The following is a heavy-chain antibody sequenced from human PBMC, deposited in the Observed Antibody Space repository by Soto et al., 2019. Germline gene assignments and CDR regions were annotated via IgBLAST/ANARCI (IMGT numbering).Heavy chain of an antibody. CDR1: GFNFSDHY. J-gene: IGHJ4*02. V-gene: IGHV3-11*06. Sequence: GGSLRLSCAASGFNFSDHYMNWIRQAPGKGLEWGSYISGSSRYTNFADSVKGRFTISRDNANNSLYLQMNSLRAEDTAVYYCARHTSGWHYYDYWGQGTPVTVSS. D-gene: IGHD6-19*01. CDR3: ARHTSGWHYYDY. CDR2: ISGSSRYT.